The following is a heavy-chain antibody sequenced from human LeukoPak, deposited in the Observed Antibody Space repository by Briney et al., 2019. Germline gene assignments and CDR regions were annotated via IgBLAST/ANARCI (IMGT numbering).Heavy chain of an antibody. CDR1: GFTFDDYT. D-gene: IGHD6-19*01. V-gene: IGHV3-43*01. Sequence: PGGSLRLSCAASGFTFDDYTMHWVRQAPGKGLEWVSLISWDGVSTHYADSVKGRFTISRDNNKNSLYLQMNGLRTEDTALYYCAKGRSGRYVLDYWGQGTLVTVSS. J-gene: IGHJ4*02. CDR2: ISWDGVST. CDR3: AKGRSGRYVLDY.